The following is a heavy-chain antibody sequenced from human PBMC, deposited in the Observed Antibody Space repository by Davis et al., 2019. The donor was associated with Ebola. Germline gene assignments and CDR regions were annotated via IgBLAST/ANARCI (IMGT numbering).Heavy chain of an antibody. CDR3: ARGRDIVATPAAFDI. D-gene: IGHD5-12*01. CDR1: GLPFSSYF. V-gene: IGHV3-72*01. Sequence: GESLKISCAVSGLPFSSYFMDWVRLTPGKGLEWVGLSRNKENGYNTEYAASVKGRFTISRDNAKKSVYLEMNSLRAEDTAVYYCARGRDIVATPAAFDIWGQGTMVTVSS. CDR2: SRNKENGYNT. J-gene: IGHJ3*02.